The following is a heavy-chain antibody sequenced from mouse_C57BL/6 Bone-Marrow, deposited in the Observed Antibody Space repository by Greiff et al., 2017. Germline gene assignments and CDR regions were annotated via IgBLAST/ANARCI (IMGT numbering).Heavy chain of an antibody. CDR2: IYPGSGNT. V-gene: IGHV1-66*01. CDR3: AREGDYDWFAY. CDR1: GYSFTSYY. J-gene: IGHJ3*01. Sequence: VQLQQSGPELVKPGASVKISCKASGYSFTSYYIHWVKQRPGQGLEWIGWIYPGSGNTKYNEKFKGKATLTAETSSSTAYMQLSSLTSEDSAVYYWAREGDYDWFAYWGQGTLVTASA. D-gene: IGHD2-4*01.